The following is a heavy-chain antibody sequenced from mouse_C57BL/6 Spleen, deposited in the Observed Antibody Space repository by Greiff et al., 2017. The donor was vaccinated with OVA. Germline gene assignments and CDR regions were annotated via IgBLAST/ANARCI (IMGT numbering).Heavy chain of an antibody. V-gene: IGHV1-50*01. CDR1: GYTFTSYW. D-gene: IGHD2-14*01. CDR2: IDPSDSYT. J-gene: IGHJ4*01. CDR3: ARKVSGLDY. Sequence: QVQLQQSGAELVKPGASVKLSCKASGYTFTSYWMQWVKQRPGQGLEWIGEIDPSDSYTNYNQKFKGKATLTVDTSSSTAYMQLSSLTSEDSAVYYCARKVSGLDYWGQGTSVTVSS.